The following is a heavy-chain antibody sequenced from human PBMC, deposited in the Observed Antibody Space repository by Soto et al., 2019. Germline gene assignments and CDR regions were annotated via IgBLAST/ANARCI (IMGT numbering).Heavy chain of an antibody. J-gene: IGHJ4*02. D-gene: IGHD5-12*01. V-gene: IGHV1-3*01. CDR2: INAGNGNT. CDR1: GYTFTSYA. CDR3: ATPIVAFY. Sequence: ASVKVSCKASGYTFTSYAIHWVRQAPGQRLEWMGWINAGNGNTKYSQKFQGRVIITRDTSAGAAYMELRSLRSEDTAVYYCATPIVAFYWGQGTLVTVSS.